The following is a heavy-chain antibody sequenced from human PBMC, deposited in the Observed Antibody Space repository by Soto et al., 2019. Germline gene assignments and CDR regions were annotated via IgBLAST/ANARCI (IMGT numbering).Heavy chain of an antibody. CDR3: ARDGHQPSRNPIFDY. V-gene: IGHV1-69*13. J-gene: IGHJ4*02. CDR1: GGTFISYA. D-gene: IGHD6-6*01. CDR2: IIPIFGTA. Sequence: SVKVSCKASGGTFISYAISWLLEAPLQGLEWMGGIIPIFGTANYAQKFQGRVTITADESTSTAYMELSSLRSEDTAVYYCARDGHQPSRNPIFDYWGQGTLVTVSS.